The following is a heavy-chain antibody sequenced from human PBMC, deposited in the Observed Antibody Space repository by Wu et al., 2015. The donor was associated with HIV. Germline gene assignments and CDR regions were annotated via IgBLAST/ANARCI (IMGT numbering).Heavy chain of an antibody. V-gene: IGHV1-69*15. CDR1: GGTFSSYA. J-gene: IGHJ5*02. CDR3: ARSNPGYSSSWYTFAFDP. Sequence: QLEQSGAEVKKPGSSVKVSCKASGGTFSSYAISWVRQAPGQGLEWMGRIIPIFGTANYAQKFQGRVTITADESTSTAYMELSSLRSEDTAVYYCARSNPGYSSSWYTFAFDPWGQGTLVTVSS. CDR2: IIPIFGTA. D-gene: IGHD6-13*01.